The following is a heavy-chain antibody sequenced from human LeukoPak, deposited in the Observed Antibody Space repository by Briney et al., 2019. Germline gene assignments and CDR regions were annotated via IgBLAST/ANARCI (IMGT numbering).Heavy chain of an antibody. Sequence: SETLSPTCTVSGGSISSSSYYWGWIRQPPGKGLEWIGSIYYSGSTYYNPSLKSRVTISVDTSKNQFSLKLSSVTAADTAVYYCARHFTTVAAMWYFDLWGRGTLVTVSS. D-gene: IGHD4-11*01. CDR3: ARHFTTVAAMWYFDL. V-gene: IGHV4-39*01. CDR1: GGSISSSSYY. J-gene: IGHJ2*01. CDR2: IYYSGST.